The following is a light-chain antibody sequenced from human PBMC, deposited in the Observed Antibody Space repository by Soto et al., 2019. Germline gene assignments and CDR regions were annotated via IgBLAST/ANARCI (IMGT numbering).Light chain of an antibody. V-gene: IGKV3-15*01. CDR1: QSVSSN. CDR2: GAS. CDR3: QQYDVWPALT. Sequence: EKALTESPVTLSLAPVERATLCCRASQSVSSNLAWYQQRPGQAPRLLVYGASTRASGVPYRFSGSGSGTEFILTISSLQSEDSAVYYCQQYDVWPALTFGGGTKVDIK. J-gene: IGKJ4*01.